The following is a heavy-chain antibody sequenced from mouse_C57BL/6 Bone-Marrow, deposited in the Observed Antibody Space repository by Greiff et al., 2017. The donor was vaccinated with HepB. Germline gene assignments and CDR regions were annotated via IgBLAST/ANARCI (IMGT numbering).Heavy chain of an antibody. CDR3: VRHETIVTHWYFDV. Sequence: EVMLVESGGGLVQPKGSLKLSCAASGFSFNTYAMNWVRQAPGKGLEWVARIRSKSNNYATYYADSVKDRFTISRDDSESMLYLQMNNLKTEDTAMYYCVRHETIVTHWYFDVWGTGTTVTVSS. CDR1: GFSFNTYA. D-gene: IGHD2-5*01. J-gene: IGHJ1*03. V-gene: IGHV10-1*01. CDR2: IRSKSNNYAT.